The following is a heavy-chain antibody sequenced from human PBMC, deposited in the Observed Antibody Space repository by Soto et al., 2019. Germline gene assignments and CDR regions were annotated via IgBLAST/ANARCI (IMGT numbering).Heavy chain of an antibody. D-gene: IGHD5-18*01. CDR1: VGSISSSNW. Sequence: SETLSLTCAVSVGSISSSNWWSWVRQPPGKGLEWIGEIYHSGSTNYNPSLKSRVTISVDKSKNQFSLKLSSVTAADTAVYYCAGFSGYSYGNDAFDIWGQGTMVTVS. CDR3: AGFSGYSYGNDAFDI. CDR2: IYHSGST. V-gene: IGHV4-4*02. J-gene: IGHJ3*02.